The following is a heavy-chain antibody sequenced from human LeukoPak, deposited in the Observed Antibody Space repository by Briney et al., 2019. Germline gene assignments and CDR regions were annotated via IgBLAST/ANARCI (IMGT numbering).Heavy chain of an antibody. J-gene: IGHJ4*02. CDR3: AREDTGGLDY. V-gene: IGHV4-59*12. Sequence: SETQSLTCTVSGGSISSYYWSWLRQPPGKGLEWIGYIYYSGSTYYNPSLKSRVTISVDTSKNQFSLKLISVTAADTAVYYCAREDTGGLDYWGQGILVTVSP. D-gene: IGHD2-8*02. CDR2: IYYSGST. CDR1: GGSISSYY.